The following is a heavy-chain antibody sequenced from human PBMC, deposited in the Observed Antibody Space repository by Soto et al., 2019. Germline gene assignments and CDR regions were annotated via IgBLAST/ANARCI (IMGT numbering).Heavy chain of an antibody. Sequence: QVQLVQSGAEVKKPGASVKVSCKASGYSFSSFGISWVRQAPGQGLEWVGWVSVPSGDTSSAQNFQCRVAVTTDTSTSTADMEVGSLRSDDTAVYYCARTCRSGGRCYLEYWGEGTLVIVSS. D-gene: IGHD2-15*01. CDR2: VSVPSGDT. V-gene: IGHV1-18*01. CDR1: GYSFSSFG. CDR3: ARTCRSGGRCYLEY. J-gene: IGHJ4*02.